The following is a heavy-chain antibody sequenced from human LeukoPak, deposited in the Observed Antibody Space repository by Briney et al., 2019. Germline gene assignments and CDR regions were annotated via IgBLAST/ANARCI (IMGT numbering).Heavy chain of an antibody. D-gene: IGHD2/OR15-2a*01. CDR1: GFTFSSYS. Sequence: SGGSLRLSCAASGFTFSSYSLNWVRQAPGKGLEGVSYILGTTNIKYSDSVRGRFTISRDNASNSLYLQMNSLRDEDTAVFYCARHFSCAFDIWGQGTMVTVSS. CDR2: ILGTTNI. J-gene: IGHJ3*02. V-gene: IGHV3-48*02. CDR3: ARHFSCAFDI.